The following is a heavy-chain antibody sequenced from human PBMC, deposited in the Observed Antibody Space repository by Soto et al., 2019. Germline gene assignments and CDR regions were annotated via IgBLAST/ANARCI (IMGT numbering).Heavy chain of an antibody. CDR1: GGTFSSYA. Sequence: GASVKVSCKASGGTFSSYAISWVRQAPGQGLEWMGGIIPIFGTANYAQKFQGRVTITADESTSTAYMELSSLRSEDTAVYYCAISLRTFTLDTAMGYCEYCWAFDYWGQGTLVTVSS. J-gene: IGHJ4*02. V-gene: IGHV1-69*13. D-gene: IGHD5-18*01. CDR3: AISLRTFTLDTAMGYCEYCWAFDY. CDR2: IIPIFGTA.